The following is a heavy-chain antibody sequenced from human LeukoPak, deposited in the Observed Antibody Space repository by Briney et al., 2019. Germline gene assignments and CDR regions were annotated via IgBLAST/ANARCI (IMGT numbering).Heavy chain of an antibody. D-gene: IGHD6-13*01. CDR1: GFTFSSYW. CDR3: ARQYSSSWYALGYLDY. Sequence: PGGSLRLSCAASGFTFSSYWMTWVRQAPGKGLEWVANIKQDGSDKYYVDSVKGRFTISRDNAKSSLYLQMNSLRADDTALYYCARQYSSSWYALGYLDYWGQRTLVTVSS. V-gene: IGHV3-7*01. CDR2: IKQDGSDK. J-gene: IGHJ4*02.